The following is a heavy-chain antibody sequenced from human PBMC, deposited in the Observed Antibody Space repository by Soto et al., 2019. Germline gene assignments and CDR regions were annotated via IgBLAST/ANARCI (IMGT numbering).Heavy chain of an antibody. V-gene: IGHV1-69*13. Sequence: SVKVSCKASGYTFSSYAISWVRQAPGQGLEWMGGIIPIFGTANYAQKFQGRVTITADESTSTAYLELSSLRSEDTAVYYCARDRDIVVVVAATPGSWFDPWGQGTLVTVSS. CDR1: GYTFSSYA. J-gene: IGHJ5*02. CDR3: ARDRDIVVVVAATPGSWFDP. D-gene: IGHD2-15*01. CDR2: IIPIFGTA.